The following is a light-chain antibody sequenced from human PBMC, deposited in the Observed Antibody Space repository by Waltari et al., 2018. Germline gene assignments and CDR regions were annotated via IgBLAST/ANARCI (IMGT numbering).Light chain of an antibody. CDR2: GAS. CDR3: QQYNSWPQT. V-gene: IGKV3-15*01. CDR1: QSVSTN. J-gene: IGKJ1*01. Sequence: EVVMTQSPATLSVSPGERATLSCRASQSVSTNLAWYQQTPGQAPRLLIYGASTRATGFPARFSGGGSGTEFSLTISSLQSEDFAVYFCQQYNSWPQTFGQGTKVEI.